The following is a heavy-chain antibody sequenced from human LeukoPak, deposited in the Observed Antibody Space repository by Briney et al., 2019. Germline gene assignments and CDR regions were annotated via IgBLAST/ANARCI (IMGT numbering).Heavy chain of an antibody. CDR2: INHSGST. D-gene: IGHD6-6*01. V-gene: IGHV4-34*01. J-gene: IGHJ3*02. CDR1: GGSFSGYY. CDR3: ARRLATPFAFDI. Sequence: SETLSLTCAVYGGSFSGYYWSWIRQPPGKGLEWIGEINHSGSTNYNPSLESRVTISVDTSKNQFSLKLSSVTAADTAVYYCARRLATPFAFDIWGQGTMVTVSS.